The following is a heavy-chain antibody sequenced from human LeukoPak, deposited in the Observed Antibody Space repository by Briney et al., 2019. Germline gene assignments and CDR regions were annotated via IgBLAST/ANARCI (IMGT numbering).Heavy chain of an antibody. CDR2: INPNSGDT. Sequence: ASVKVSCKASGYTFTGYYMHWVRQAPGQGLEWMGWINPNSGDTNYAQKFQGRVTMTRDTSISTAYMELSRLRSDDTAVYYCARVRITMVRGVIISNGFDIWGQGTMVTVSS. D-gene: IGHD3-10*01. V-gene: IGHV1-2*02. CDR1: GYTFTGYY. J-gene: IGHJ3*02. CDR3: ARVRITMVRGVIISNGFDI.